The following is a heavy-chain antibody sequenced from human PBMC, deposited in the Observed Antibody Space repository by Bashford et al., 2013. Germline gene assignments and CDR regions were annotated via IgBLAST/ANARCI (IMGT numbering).Heavy chain of an antibody. J-gene: IGHJ5*02. D-gene: IGHD1-1*01. CDR3: GRGVQTFDP. CDR2: IRPSTGGT. CDR1: GYTFVNYG. V-gene: IGHV1-2*02. Sequence: ASVKVSCKASGYTFVNYGINWVRQAPGQGLEWMGWIRPSTGGTTYAQKFQGRVTMTRDTSISTAYMELNSLTSDDTAVYFCGRGVQTFDPWGQGTLVTVSS.